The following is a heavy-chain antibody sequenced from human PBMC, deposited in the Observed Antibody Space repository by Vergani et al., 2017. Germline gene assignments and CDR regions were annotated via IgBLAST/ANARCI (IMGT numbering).Heavy chain of an antibody. Sequence: QVQLQQWGAGLLKPSETLSLTCAVYGGSFSGYYWSWIRQPPGKGLEWIGEINHSGSTNYNPSLKSRVTISVDTFKNQFSLKLSSVTAADTAVYYCARVVAARPISHWYFDLWGRGTLVTVSS. V-gene: IGHV4-34*01. J-gene: IGHJ2*01. CDR2: INHSGST. D-gene: IGHD6-6*01. CDR1: GGSFSGYY. CDR3: ARVVAARPISHWYFDL.